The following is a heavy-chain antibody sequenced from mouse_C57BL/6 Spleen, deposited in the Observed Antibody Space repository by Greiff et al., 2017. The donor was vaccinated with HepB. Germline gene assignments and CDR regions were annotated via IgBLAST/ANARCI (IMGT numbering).Heavy chain of an antibody. J-gene: IGHJ3*01. CDR1: GYTFTDYY. Sequence: EVQLQQSGPELVKPGASVKISCKASGYTFTDYYMNWVKQSHGKSLEWIGDINPNNGGTSYNQKFKGKATLTVDKSSSTAYMELRSLTSEDSAVYYCARERNDYAWFAYWGQGTLVTVSA. CDR3: ARERNDYAWFAY. CDR2: INPNNGGT. D-gene: IGHD2-4*01. V-gene: IGHV1-26*01.